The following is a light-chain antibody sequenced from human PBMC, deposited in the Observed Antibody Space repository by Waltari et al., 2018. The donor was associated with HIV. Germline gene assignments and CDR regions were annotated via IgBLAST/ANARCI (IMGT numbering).Light chain of an antibody. CDR2: RAS. Sequence: DIQMTQSPSTLSASVGDRVTITCRASQTISSWLAWYQQKPGKAPKLLLYRASTLESGVPSRFSGSGSGTQFSLTISSLQPDDSATYYCQQYYMYLSTFGPGTKLEIK. CDR3: QQYYMYLST. CDR1: QTISSW. J-gene: IGKJ2*01. V-gene: IGKV1-5*03.